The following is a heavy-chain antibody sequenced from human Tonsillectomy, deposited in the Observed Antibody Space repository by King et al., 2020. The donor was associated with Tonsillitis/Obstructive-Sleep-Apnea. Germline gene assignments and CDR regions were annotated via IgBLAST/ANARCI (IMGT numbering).Heavy chain of an antibody. CDR3: ARGQGAYDSLFFDN. V-gene: IGHV3-33*01. CDR2: IWYDGSNE. CDR1: GFTLSTYD. D-gene: IGHD5-12*01. J-gene: IGHJ4*02. Sequence: VQLVESGGGVVQPGRSLRLSCAASGFTLSTYDMHWVRQAPGKGLEWVAIIWYDGSNEYYADSVKGRFTISRDKSKNTLYLQMNSLRAEDTAVYYCARGQGAYDSLFFDNWGQGTLVTVSS.